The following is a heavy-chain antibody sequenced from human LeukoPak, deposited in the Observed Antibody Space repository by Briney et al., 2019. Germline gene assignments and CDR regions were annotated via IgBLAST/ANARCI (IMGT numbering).Heavy chain of an antibody. CDR2: INPDGSEK. D-gene: IGHD3-10*01. Sequence: GGSLRLSCAASGFTFSIHWMSWVRQAPGKGLKWVAKINPDGSEKYFVDSVKGRFTISRDNAKNSLYLQMNSLRAEDTAVYYCVRDVWYSYDYWGQGTLVTVSS. V-gene: IGHV3-7*04. J-gene: IGHJ4*02. CDR1: GFTFSIHW. CDR3: VRDVWYSYDY.